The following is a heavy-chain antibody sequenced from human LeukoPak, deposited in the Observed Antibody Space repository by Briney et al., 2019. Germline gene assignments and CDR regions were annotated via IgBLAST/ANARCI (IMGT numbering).Heavy chain of an antibody. CDR3: ARNRGYYYDSSGYYYGGY. D-gene: IGHD3-22*01. CDR2: IIPIFGTA. Sequence: GASVKVSCKASGGTFSSYAISWVRQAPGQGLEWMGGIIPIFGTANYAQKFQGRVTITTDESTSTAHMELSSLRSEDTAVYYCARNRGYYYDSSGYYYGGYWGQGTLVTVSS. J-gene: IGHJ4*02. CDR1: GGTFSSYA. V-gene: IGHV1-69*05.